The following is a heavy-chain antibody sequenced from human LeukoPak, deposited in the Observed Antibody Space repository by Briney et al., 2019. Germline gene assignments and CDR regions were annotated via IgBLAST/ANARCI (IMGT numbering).Heavy chain of an antibody. CDR1: GGSISSSSYY. Sequence: PETLSLTCTVSGGSISSSSYYWGWIRQPPGRGLEWIGSIYYSGSTYYNSSLKSRVTISVDTSKNQFSLKLSSVTAADTAVYYCARTFGYSYGYLDYWGQGTLVTVSS. D-gene: IGHD5-18*01. CDR3: ARTFGYSYGYLDY. V-gene: IGHV4-39*01. CDR2: IYYSGST. J-gene: IGHJ4*02.